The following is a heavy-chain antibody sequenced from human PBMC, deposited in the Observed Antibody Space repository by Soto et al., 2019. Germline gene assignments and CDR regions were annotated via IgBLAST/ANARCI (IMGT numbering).Heavy chain of an antibody. V-gene: IGHV3-66*01. J-gene: IGHJ4*02. CDR3: ARGEGDY. Sequence: EVQLVESGGGLVQPGGSLRLSCAASGFTVSSNYMTWVRQAPGRGLEWVSVIYTGGSTYYADSVKGRFTISRDNSKNTLYLHLNSLRSEDTAVYYCARGEGDYWGQGTLVTVSS. CDR1: GFTVSSNY. CDR2: IYTGGST.